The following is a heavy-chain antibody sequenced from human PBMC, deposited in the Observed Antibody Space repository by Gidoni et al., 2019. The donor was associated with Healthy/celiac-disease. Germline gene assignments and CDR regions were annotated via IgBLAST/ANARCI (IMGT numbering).Heavy chain of an antibody. CDR3: ARDPPGGLGDY. J-gene: IGHJ4*02. CDR1: GFTFSSYE. D-gene: IGHD2-15*01. V-gene: IGHV3-48*03. Sequence: EVQLVESGGGLVQPGGSLRLSCAASGFTFSSYEMNWVRQAPGKGLEWVSYISSSGSTIYYADSVKGRFTISRDNAKNSLYLQMNSLRAEDTAVYYCARDPPGGLGDYWGQGTLVTVSS. CDR2: ISSSGSTI.